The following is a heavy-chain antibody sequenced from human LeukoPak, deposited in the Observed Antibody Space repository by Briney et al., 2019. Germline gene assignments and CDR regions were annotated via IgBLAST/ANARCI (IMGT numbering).Heavy chain of an antibody. J-gene: IGHJ4*02. CDR3: ARTYYYDSSGYHEDY. CDR2: IIPIFGIA. V-gene: IGHV1-69*04. D-gene: IGHD3-22*01. CDR1: GGTFSSYA. Sequence: SVKVSCKASGGTFSSYAISWVRQAPGQGLEWMGRIIPIFGIANYAQKFQGRVTITADKSTSTAYMELSSLRSEDTAVYYCARTYYYDSSGYHEDYWGQGTLVTASS.